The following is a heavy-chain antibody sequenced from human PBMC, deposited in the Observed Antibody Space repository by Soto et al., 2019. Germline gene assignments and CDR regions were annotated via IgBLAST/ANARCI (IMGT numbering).Heavy chain of an antibody. Sequence: QLQLQESGPGLVKPSETLSLTCTVSGGSISSSSYYWGWIRQPPGKGLEWIGSIYYSGKTYYNPSPNSRVTISVDTSKNQFSLKLSSVTAADTSVYYCARLIPCLTTACYFDYWGQGTLVTVSS. CDR3: ARLIPCLTTACYFDY. CDR1: GGSISSSSYY. D-gene: IGHD3-22*01. CDR2: IYYSGKT. J-gene: IGHJ4*02. V-gene: IGHV4-39*01.